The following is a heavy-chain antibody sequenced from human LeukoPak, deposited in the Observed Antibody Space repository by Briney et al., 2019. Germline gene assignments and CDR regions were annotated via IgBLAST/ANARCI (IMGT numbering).Heavy chain of an antibody. CDR3: ARGRYSYPDY. Sequence: PGGSLRLSCAASGFTFSSYEMNWVRQAPGKGLEWVSYISSSGSTIYYADSVKGRFTISRDNAKNSLYLQMSSLRAEDTAVYYCARGRYSYPDYWGQGTLVTVSS. CDR2: ISSSGSTI. D-gene: IGHD5-18*01. CDR1: GFTFSSYE. J-gene: IGHJ4*02. V-gene: IGHV3-48*03.